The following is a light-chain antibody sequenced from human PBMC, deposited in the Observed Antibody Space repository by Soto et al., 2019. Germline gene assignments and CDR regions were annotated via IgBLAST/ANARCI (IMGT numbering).Light chain of an antibody. Sequence: DIQMTQSPSSLSASVGDRVTITCRASQTIIRNLNWYQQKPGRAPNLLIYAASSLQSGVPSRFSGSGSGTEFTLTISSLQPEDFATYYCQQSYSTLFTFGPGTKVEIK. CDR1: QTIIRN. J-gene: IGKJ3*01. V-gene: IGKV1-39*01. CDR2: AAS. CDR3: QQSYSTLFT.